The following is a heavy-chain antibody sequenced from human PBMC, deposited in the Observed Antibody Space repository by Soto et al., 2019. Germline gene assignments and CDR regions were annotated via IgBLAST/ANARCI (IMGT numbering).Heavy chain of an antibody. CDR3: ARDRGFYSSSYNWFDP. V-gene: IGHV4-4*02. J-gene: IGHJ5*02. D-gene: IGHD6-13*01. Sequence: SETLSLTCAVSSGSISSSNWWSWVRQPPGKGLEWIGEIYHSGSTNYNPSLKSRVTISVDKSKNQFSLKLSSVTAADTAVYYCARDRGFYSSSYNWFDPWGQGTLVTVSS. CDR1: SGSISSSNW. CDR2: IYHSGST.